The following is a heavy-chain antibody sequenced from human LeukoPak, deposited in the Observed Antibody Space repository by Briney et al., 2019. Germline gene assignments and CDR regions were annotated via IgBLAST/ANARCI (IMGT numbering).Heavy chain of an antibody. J-gene: IGHJ3*02. D-gene: IGHD4-17*01. V-gene: IGHV4-59*01. Sequence: PSETLSLTCTVSGGSISSYYWSWIRQPPGKGLEWIGYIYYSGSTNYNPSLRSRVTISVDTSKNQFSLKLSSVTAADTDVYYCARPILGDFDAFDIWGQGSMVTVSS. CDR3: ARPILGDFDAFDI. CDR1: GGSISSYY. CDR2: IYYSGST.